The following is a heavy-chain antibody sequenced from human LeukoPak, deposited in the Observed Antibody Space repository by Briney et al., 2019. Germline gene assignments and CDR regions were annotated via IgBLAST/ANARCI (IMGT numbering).Heavy chain of an antibody. CDR1: GGTFSTYE. D-gene: IGHD5-12*01. J-gene: IGHJ4*02. CDR2: LTPIFGTA. CDR3: ARPEVATTYFDF. Sequence: SVKVSFKVSGGTFSTYEINWVRQAPGQGREWMGGLTPIFGTANYAQKFQGRVKITADESTSTGCMELSSLTSEDTAVYYCARPEVATTYFDFWGQGTLVTVSS. V-gene: IGHV1-69*01.